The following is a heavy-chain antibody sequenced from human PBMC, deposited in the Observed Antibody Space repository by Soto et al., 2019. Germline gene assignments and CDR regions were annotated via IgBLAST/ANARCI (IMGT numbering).Heavy chain of an antibody. CDR1: GFTFSTYA. V-gene: IGHV3-23*01. D-gene: IGHD5-12*01. CDR2: ISGSGGST. J-gene: IGHJ4*02. Sequence: GGSLRLSCAASGFTFSTYAMTWVRQTPGKGLEWVSSISGSGGSTFYADSVKGRFTISRDNSKNTVYLQMNSLRGDDTAVYYCAKDGGVGDSVATYFDYWGQGTLVTVSS. CDR3: AKDGGVGDSVATYFDY.